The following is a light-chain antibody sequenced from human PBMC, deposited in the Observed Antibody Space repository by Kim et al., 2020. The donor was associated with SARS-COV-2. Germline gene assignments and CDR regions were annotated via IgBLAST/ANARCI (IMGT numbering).Light chain of an antibody. V-gene: IGKV3-15*01. CDR3: QQYNNWPPYT. Sequence: SPGEGAALSCRASQSVGGNLAWYQQKPGQAPRLLIYRASTRATGIPARFSGSGSGTEFTLTISSLQSEDFAVYYCQQYNNWPPYTFGQGTKVDIK. CDR1: QSVGGN. J-gene: IGKJ2*01. CDR2: RAS.